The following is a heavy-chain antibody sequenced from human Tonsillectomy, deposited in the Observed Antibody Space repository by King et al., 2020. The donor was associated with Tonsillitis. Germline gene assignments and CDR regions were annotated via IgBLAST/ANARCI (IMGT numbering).Heavy chain of an antibody. D-gene: IGHD1-1*01. Sequence: HVQLVESGGGVVQPGGSLRLSCAASGFTFRNYGMHWIRQAPGKGLEWVAFIQYDGTNKSYVDSVKGRFTISRDNSNNTLYLQMHSLRIEDTAVYFCAEIGTGSYVFDIGGHGTLVTISS. CDR1: GFTFRNYG. J-gene: IGHJ3*02. CDR2: IQYDGTNK. CDR3: AEIGTGSYVFDI. V-gene: IGHV3-30*02.